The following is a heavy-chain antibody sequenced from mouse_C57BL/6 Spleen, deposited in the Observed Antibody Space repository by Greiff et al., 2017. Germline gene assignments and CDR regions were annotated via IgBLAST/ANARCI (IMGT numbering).Heavy chain of an antibody. CDR2: IDPETGGT. CDR1: GYTFTDYE. Sequence: VQLPQSGAELVRPGASVTLSCKASGYTFTDYEMHWVKQTPVHGLEWIGAIDPETGGTAYNQKFKGKAILTADKSASTAYMGLRSLASEDSAVYYCSWGNCGYFDYWGQGTTLTVSS. V-gene: IGHV1-15*01. J-gene: IGHJ2*01. CDR3: SWGNCGYFDY. D-gene: IGHD2-1*01.